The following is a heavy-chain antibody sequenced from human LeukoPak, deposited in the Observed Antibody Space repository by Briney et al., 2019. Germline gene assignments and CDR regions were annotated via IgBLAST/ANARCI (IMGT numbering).Heavy chain of an antibody. J-gene: IGHJ4*02. CDR3: ARDVSDYFDY. CDR1: GFTFSSYA. V-gene: IGHV3-30-3*01. Sequence: GGSLRLSCAASGFTFSSYAMHWVRQAPGKGLEWVAVISYDGSNKYYVDSVKGRFTISRDNSKNTLYLQMNSLRAEDTAVYYCARDVSDYFDYWGQGTLVTVSS. CDR2: ISYDGSNK. D-gene: IGHD3-16*02.